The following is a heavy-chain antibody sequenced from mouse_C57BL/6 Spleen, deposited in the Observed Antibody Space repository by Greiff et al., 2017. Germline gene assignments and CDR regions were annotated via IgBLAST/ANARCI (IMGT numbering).Heavy chain of an antibody. J-gene: IGHJ2*01. D-gene: IGHD4-1*01. CDR1: GFTFTDYY. V-gene: IGHV7-3*01. CDR2: IRNKANGYTT. CDR3: ARGPNWDYFDY. Sequence: VQLKESGGGLVQPGGSLSLSCAASGFTFTDYYMSWVRQPPGKALEWLGFIRNKANGYTTEYSASVKGRFTISRDNSQSILYLQMNALRAEDSATYYCARGPNWDYFDYWGQGTTLTVSS.